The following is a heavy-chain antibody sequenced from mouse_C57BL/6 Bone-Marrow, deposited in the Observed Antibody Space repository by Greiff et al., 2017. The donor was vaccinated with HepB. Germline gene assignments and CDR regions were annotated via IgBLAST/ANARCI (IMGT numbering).Heavy chain of an antibody. CDR2: IYPGNSDT. D-gene: IGHD1-1*01. CDR1: GYTFTSYW. V-gene: IGHV1-5*01. Sequence: EVQLQQSGTVLARPGASVKMSCKTSGYTFTSYWMHWVKQRPGQGLEWIGAIYPGNSDTSYNQKFKGKAKLTAVTSASTAYMELSSLTNEDSAVYYCTRCDTTDFDYWGQGTTLTVSS. CDR3: TRCDTTDFDY. J-gene: IGHJ2*01.